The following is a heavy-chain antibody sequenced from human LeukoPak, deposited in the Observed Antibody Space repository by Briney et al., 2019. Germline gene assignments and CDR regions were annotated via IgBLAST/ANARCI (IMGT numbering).Heavy chain of an antibody. V-gene: IGHV4-59*12. CDR1: GGSIGSYY. CDR2: IYYSGST. CDR3: AREGAAAGTFYYYCMDV. J-gene: IGHJ6*02. D-gene: IGHD6-13*01. Sequence: KPSETLCLTCTVSGGSIGSYYWSWIRQPPGKGLEWIGYIYYSGSTNYNPSLKSRVTISVDTSKNQFSLKLSSVTAADTAVYYCAREGAAAGTFYYYCMDVWGQGTTVTVSS.